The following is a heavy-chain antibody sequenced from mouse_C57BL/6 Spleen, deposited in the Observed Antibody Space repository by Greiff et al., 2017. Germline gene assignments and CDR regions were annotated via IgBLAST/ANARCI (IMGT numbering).Heavy chain of an antibody. CDR3: ARVDYYGSSQYYFDD. Sequence: VQLQQSGAELVRPGASVKLSCKASGYTFTGYYINWVKQRPGQGLEWIARIYPGSGNTYYNEKFKGKATLTAEKSSSTAYMQLSSLTSEDSAVYFCARVDYYGSSQYYFDDWGQGTTLTVSS. V-gene: IGHV1-76*01. D-gene: IGHD1-1*01. CDR1: GYTFTGYY. J-gene: IGHJ2*01. CDR2: IYPGSGNT.